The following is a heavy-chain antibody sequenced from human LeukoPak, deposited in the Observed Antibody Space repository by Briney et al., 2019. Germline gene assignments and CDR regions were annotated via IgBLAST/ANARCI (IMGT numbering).Heavy chain of an antibody. CDR3: ARHWVSSESPYSFDI. CDR1: TGSISSYY. D-gene: IGHD1-26*01. V-gene: IGHV4-59*08. CDR2: IYYSGSA. J-gene: IGHJ3*02. Sequence: SETLSLTCTVSTGSISSYYRSWIRQPPGKTLEWIGYIYYSGSANYNPSLKSRVTISVDTSKNQFSLKLTSVTAADTAVYYCARHWVSSESPYSFDIWGQGTMVTVSS.